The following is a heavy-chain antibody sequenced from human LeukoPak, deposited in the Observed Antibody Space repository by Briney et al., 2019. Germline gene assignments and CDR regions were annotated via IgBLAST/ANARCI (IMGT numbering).Heavy chain of an antibody. CDR3: TRMTAGHDY. D-gene: IGHD2-21*02. CDR1: GVSFDDYY. V-gene: IGHV4-34*01. CDR2: INHSGYT. Sequence: PSETLSLTCAVSGVSFDDYYWSWVRQTPGKGLEWIGEINHSGYTNDSPSLKSRVTLSIDTSRKQFSLNLRSVTVADTGIYYCTRMTAGHDYWGQGTLVPVSS. J-gene: IGHJ4*02.